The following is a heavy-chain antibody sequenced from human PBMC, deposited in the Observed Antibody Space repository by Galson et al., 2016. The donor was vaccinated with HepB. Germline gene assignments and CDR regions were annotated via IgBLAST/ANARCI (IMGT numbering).Heavy chain of an antibody. CDR1: GFTFSSYA. CDR3: VTYFTS. D-gene: IGHD2-8*01. CDR2: ISDSGVTT. Sequence: SLRLSCAASGFTFSSYAMSWVRQAPGKGLEWVSSISDSGVTTYDADSVKGRFTISRDNSKNTLYLQMNSLRAEDTAVYYCVTYFTSWGQGTLVTVSS. J-gene: IGHJ4*02. V-gene: IGHV3-23*01.